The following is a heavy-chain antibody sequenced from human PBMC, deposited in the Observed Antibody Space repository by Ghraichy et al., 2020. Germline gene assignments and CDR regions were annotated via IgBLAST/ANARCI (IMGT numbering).Heavy chain of an antibody. CDR1: GDTFKRHG. J-gene: IGHJ5*02. D-gene: IGHD2-15*01. Sequence: SVKVSCKASGDTFKRHGISWVRQGPGQGLEWMGGIVPIFETTKYAQKFQGRLLITADESTSTVYMELNNLRSEDTAMYFCARAHSDYCSSGNCLPPNCFGPWGQGTLVTVSS. CDR3: ARAHSDYCSSGNCLPPNCFGP. CDR2: IVPIFETT. V-gene: IGHV1-69*13.